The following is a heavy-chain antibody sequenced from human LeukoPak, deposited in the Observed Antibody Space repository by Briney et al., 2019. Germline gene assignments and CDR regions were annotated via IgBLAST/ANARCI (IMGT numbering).Heavy chain of an antibody. Sequence: VKVSCKASGGTFSSYTVSWVRQAPGQGLEWMGRIIPILGIANYAQKFQGRVTITADKSTSTAYMELSGLRSEDTAVYYCARDVAVAGSFDYWGQGTLVTVSS. CDR3: ARDVAVAGSFDY. CDR1: GGTFSSYT. CDR2: IIPILGIA. V-gene: IGHV1-69*04. D-gene: IGHD6-19*01. J-gene: IGHJ4*02.